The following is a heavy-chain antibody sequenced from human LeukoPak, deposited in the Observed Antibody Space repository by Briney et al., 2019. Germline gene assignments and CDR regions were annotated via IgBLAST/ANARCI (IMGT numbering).Heavy chain of an antibody. J-gene: IGHJ6*03. CDR2: ISAYNGNT. D-gene: IGHD3-10*01. Sequence: ASVKVSCKASGYTFTSYGISWVRQAPRQGLERMGWISAYNGNTNYAQKLQGRVTMTTDTSTSTAYMELRSLRSDDTAVYYCARDLRMYGSGSYYPMDVWGKGTTVTVSS. CDR1: GYTFTSYG. V-gene: IGHV1-18*01. CDR3: ARDLRMYGSGSYYPMDV.